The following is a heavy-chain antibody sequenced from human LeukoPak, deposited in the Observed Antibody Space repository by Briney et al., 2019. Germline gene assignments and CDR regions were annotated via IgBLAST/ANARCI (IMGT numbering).Heavy chain of an antibody. D-gene: IGHD6-13*01. CDR1: GYRFTSYW. CDR3: ARPKKIAAAGTEYDY. V-gene: IGHV5-51*02. J-gene: IGHJ4*02. CDR2: IYPGDSHT. Sequence: GEPLKISCKGSGYRFTSYWSGWVRQMPGKGLGWMGIIYPGDSHTRYSPYFQGQVTISADKTISTAYLQWSSLKGADSTMYYCARPKKIAAAGTEYDYWGQGTLVTVSS.